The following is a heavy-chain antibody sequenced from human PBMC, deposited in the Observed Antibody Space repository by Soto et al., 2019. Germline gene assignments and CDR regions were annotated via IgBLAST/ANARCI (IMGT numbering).Heavy chain of an antibody. V-gene: IGHV4-34*01. J-gene: IGHJ4*02. Sequence: ASETLSLTCAVYGGSFSGYYWSWIRQPPGKGLEWIGEINHSGSTNYNPSLKSRVTISVDTSKNQFSLKLSSVTAADTAVYYCARASFGYYDSSGYLGYWGQGTLVTVSS. D-gene: IGHD3-22*01. CDR3: ARASFGYYDSSGYLGY. CDR1: GGSFSGYY. CDR2: INHSGST.